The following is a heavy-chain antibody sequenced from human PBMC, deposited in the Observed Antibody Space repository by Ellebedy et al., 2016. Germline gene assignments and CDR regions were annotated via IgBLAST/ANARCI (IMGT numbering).Heavy chain of an antibody. Sequence: SLKISXAASGFTFDDYAMHWVRQAPGKGLEWVSSINWNGDSIGYADSVKGRFTISRDNAKQSLYLEMNSLRPEDTALYYCAKVADYYYYMDVWGKGTTVTVSS. V-gene: IGHV3-9*01. CDR3: AKVADYYYYMDV. J-gene: IGHJ6*03. CDR1: GFTFDDYA. CDR2: INWNGDSI.